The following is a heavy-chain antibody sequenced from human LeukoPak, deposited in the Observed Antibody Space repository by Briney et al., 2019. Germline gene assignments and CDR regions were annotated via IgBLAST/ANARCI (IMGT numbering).Heavy chain of an antibody. CDR3: ARGILAAAGRGDDAFDI. V-gene: IGHV3-13*04. Sequence: PGGSLRLSCAASGFTFSSYDMHWVRQATGKGLEWVSAIGTAGDTYYPGSVKGRFTISRENAKNSLSLQMNSLRAGDTAVYYCARGILAAAGRGDDAFDIWGQGTMVTVSS. D-gene: IGHD6-13*01. J-gene: IGHJ3*02. CDR2: IGTAGDT. CDR1: GFTFSSYD.